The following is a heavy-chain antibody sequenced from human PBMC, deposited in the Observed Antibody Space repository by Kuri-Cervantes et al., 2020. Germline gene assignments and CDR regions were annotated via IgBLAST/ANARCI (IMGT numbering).Heavy chain of an antibody. V-gene: IGHV3-23*01. J-gene: IGHJ4*02. CDR2: ISGSGGST. CDR1: GFTFSSYA. D-gene: IGHD4-17*01. CDR3: AKSPRVYYGDYPPDY. Sequence: GESLKISCAASGFTFSSYAMSWVRQAPGKGLEWVSAISGSGGSTYYADSVKGRFTISRDNSKNTLYLQMNSLRAEETAVYYCAKSPRVYYGDYPPDYWGQGTLVTVSS.